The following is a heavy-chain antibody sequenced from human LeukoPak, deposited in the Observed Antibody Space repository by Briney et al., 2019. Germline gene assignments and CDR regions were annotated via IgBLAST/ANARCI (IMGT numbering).Heavy chain of an antibody. CDR2: ISAYNGNT. J-gene: IGHJ4*02. D-gene: IGHD4-17*01. CDR1: GYTFTSYG. CDR3: ARADYGDSYFDY. Sequence: ASVKVSCKASGYTFTSYGISWERQAPGQGLEWMGWISAYNGNTNYAQKLQGRVTMTTDTSTSTAYMELRSLRSDDTAVYYCARADYGDSYFDYWGQGTLVTVSS. V-gene: IGHV1-18*01.